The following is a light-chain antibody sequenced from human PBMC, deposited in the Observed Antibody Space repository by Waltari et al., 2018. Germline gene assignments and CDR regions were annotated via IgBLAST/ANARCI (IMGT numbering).Light chain of an antibody. CDR3: QQSYNTPLS. Sequence: DIQITQSPSSLSASVGDIVTITCRASQSVSTYLNCYQQQPGNAPKLLIYTTSNLQSGVPLRFSGSGSETDFTLTISSLQLEDLATYYCQQSYNTPLSFGGGTKVEIK. V-gene: IGKV1-39*01. J-gene: IGKJ4*01. CDR2: TTS. CDR1: QSVSTY.